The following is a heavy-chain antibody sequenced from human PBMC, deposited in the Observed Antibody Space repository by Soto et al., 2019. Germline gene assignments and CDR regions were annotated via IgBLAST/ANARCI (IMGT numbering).Heavy chain of an antibody. CDR1: GFTFDDYA. CDR2: ISWNSGSI. J-gene: IGHJ4*02. D-gene: IGHD3-10*01. CDR3: AKDIGPGMSVALDY. Sequence: EVQLVESGGGLVQPGRSLRLSCAASGFTFDDYAMHWVRQAPGKGLEWVSGISWNSGSIGYADSVKGRFTISRDNAKNSLYQQMNSLRAEDTALYYCAKDIGPGMSVALDYWGQGTLVTVSS. V-gene: IGHV3-9*01.